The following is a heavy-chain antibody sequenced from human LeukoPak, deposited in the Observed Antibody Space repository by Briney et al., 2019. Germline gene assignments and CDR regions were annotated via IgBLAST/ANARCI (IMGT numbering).Heavy chain of an antibody. J-gene: IGHJ5*02. CDR2: IHNSGNT. V-gene: IGHV4-59*01. CDR1: GGSISSYY. D-gene: IGHD1-1*01. CDR3: AREGTTGRNLNWFDA. Sequence: PSETLSLTCTVSGGSISSYYWSWIRLPPGKGLEWIGHIHNSGNTNYNPSLKSRVTLSVDTSKNQFSLKLSSVTAADTAVYYCAREGTTGRNLNWFDAWGQGTLVTVSS.